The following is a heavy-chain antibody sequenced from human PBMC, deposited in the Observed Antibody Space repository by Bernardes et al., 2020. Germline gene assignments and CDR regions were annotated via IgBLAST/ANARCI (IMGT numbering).Heavy chain of an antibody. CDR2: IFYSGST. CDR1: GGSINNYY. CDR3: ARAPYDTSGWYYFDN. V-gene: IGHV4-59*01. D-gene: IGHD6-19*01. Sequence: SETLSLTCSVSGGSINNYYWSWIRQPPGKGLEWIGYIFYSGSTNYNPSLKSRVTISLDTSKNHFSLRLSSVTAADTAVYYCARAPYDTSGWYYFDNWGQGALVTVSS. J-gene: IGHJ4*02.